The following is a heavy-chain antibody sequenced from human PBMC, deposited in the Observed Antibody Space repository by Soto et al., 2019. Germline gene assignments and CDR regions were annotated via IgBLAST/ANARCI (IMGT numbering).Heavy chain of an antibody. CDR2: MNPNSGNT. V-gene: IGHV1-8*01. D-gene: IGHD3-16*01. Sequence: GAPVKVSFKASGYTFTSYDINWVRQATGQRVEGMGWMNPNSGNTGYAQKFQGRVTMTGNTSISTAYMELSSLRSEDTAVYYCARGLRSPIRSPTYYYYYMDVWGKGTAVTVSS. CDR3: ARGLRSPIRSPTYYYYYMDV. J-gene: IGHJ6*03. CDR1: GYTFTSYD.